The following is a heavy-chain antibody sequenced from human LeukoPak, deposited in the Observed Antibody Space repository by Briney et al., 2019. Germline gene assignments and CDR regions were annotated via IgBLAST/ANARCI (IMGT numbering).Heavy chain of an antibody. CDR2: IDPNSGGT. Sequence: ASVKVSCKASGYTFTGYYMHWVRQAPGQGLEWMGWIDPNSGGTNYAQKFQGRVTMTRDTSISTAYMELSRLRSDDTAVYYCARVGIVLVTGSNWVDPWGQGTLVTVSS. CDR1: GYTFTGYY. CDR3: ARVGIVLVTGSNWVDP. D-gene: IGHD3-22*01. V-gene: IGHV1-2*02. J-gene: IGHJ5*02.